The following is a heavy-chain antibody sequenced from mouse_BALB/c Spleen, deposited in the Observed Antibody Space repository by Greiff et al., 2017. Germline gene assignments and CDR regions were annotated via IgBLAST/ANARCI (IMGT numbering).Heavy chain of an antibody. CDR3: DRSDPIRYPAAD. CDR1: GFNIKDYN. CDR2: IDPEIGNT. J-gene: IGHJ3*01. V-gene: IGHV14-1*02. D-gene: IGHD1-1*01. Sequence: VQLQQSGAELVRPGASVKLSCKASGFNIKDYNMHWVKQRPEQGLEWIGWIDPEIGNTIYDPKFKGKASITADKSSNTAYLQLSRLTSEDTSFYYCDRSDPIRYPAADWGEGTLVTVSA.